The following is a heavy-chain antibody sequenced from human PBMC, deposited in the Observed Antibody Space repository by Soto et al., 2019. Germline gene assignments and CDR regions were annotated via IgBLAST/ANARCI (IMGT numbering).Heavy chain of an antibody. CDR3: AREASGRWLQLRYFDY. V-gene: IGHV4-39*01. J-gene: IGHJ4*02. CDR1: GGSISSSSYY. CDR2: IYYSGST. Sequence: SETLSLTCTVSGGSISSSSYYWGWIHQPPGKGLEWIGSIYYSGSTYYNPSLKSRVTISVDTSKNQFSLKLSSVTAADTAVYYCAREASGRWLQLRYFDYWGQGTLVTVSS. D-gene: IGHD5-12*01.